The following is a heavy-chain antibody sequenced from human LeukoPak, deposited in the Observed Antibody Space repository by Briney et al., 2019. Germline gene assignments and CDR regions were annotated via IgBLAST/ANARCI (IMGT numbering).Heavy chain of an antibody. Sequence: PSETLSLTCSVSGGSITGYSWSWIRQTPGKGLEWVGYIYYNGDTHYNPSLNSRLSMSVDTPNKQFSLNLRSVTAADTAVYYCVRGPYGSSISNWFDPWGQGLLVTVSS. V-gene: IGHV4-59*01. D-gene: IGHD3-10*01. J-gene: IGHJ5*02. CDR2: IYYNGDT. CDR1: GGSITGYS. CDR3: VRGPYGSSISNWFDP.